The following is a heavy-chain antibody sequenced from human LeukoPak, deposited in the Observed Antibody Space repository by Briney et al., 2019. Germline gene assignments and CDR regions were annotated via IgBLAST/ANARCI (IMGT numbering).Heavy chain of an antibody. Sequence: GGSLRLSCAASGFTFSSYWMNWVHQAPGKGLVWVSRIASDGSSTTYADSVKGRFSISRDNAKNTLYLQMNSLRVEDTAVYYCARGRPHGNDYWGQGTLVTVSS. CDR1: GFTFSSYW. CDR2: IASDGSST. CDR3: ARGRPHGNDY. D-gene: IGHD4-23*01. J-gene: IGHJ4*02. V-gene: IGHV3-74*01.